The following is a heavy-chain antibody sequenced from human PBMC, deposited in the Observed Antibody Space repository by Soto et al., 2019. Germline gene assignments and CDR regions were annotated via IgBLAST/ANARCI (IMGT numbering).Heavy chain of an antibody. CDR3: ARLDIVGPSTVP. CDR2: INPTSGST. CDR1: GYTFTTYY. D-gene: IGHD1-26*01. V-gene: IGHV1-46*01. J-gene: IGHJ5*02. Sequence: QVQLLQSGAEVKRPGASVNVSCKAFGYTFTTYYMHWVRQAPGQGLEWMGMINPTSGSTTYAQNFQGRVTMNRDKSTRTVYMELNSLRSEDTAVYYRARLDIVGPSTVPWGPGTLVTVSS.